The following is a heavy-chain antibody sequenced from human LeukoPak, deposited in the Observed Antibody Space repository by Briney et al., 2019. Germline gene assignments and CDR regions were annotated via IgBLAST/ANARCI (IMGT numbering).Heavy chain of an antibody. D-gene: IGHD3-22*01. Sequence: GGSLRLSCAASGFTFSSYSMNWVRRAPGKGLEWVSSISSSSSYIYYADSVKGRFTISRDNAKNSLYLQMNSLRAEDTAVYYCARVDDSSGYYSLRYYYYGMDVWGQGTTVTVSS. CDR3: ARVDDSSGYYSLRYYYYGMDV. J-gene: IGHJ6*02. V-gene: IGHV3-21*01. CDR2: ISSSSSYI. CDR1: GFTFSSYS.